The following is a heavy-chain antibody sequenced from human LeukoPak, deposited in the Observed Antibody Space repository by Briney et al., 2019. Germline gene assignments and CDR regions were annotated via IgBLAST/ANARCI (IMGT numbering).Heavy chain of an antibody. CDR3: VRDNYDSSGFT. V-gene: IGHV3-53*01. J-gene: IGHJ4*02. CDR2: IYSGGGT. Sequence: PGGSLRLSCAASGFTVSNTYMSWVRQAPGKGLEWVSIIYSGGGTRYADSVKGRFTISRDNSRNTLYLQMNSLRAEDTALYYCVRDNYDSSGFTWGQGTLVTVSS. D-gene: IGHD3-22*01. CDR1: GFTVSNTY.